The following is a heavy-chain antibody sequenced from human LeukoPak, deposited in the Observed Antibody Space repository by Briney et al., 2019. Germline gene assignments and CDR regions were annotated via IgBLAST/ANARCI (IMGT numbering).Heavy chain of an antibody. V-gene: IGHV3-23*01. J-gene: IGHJ3*02. D-gene: IGHD4-17*01. Sequence: GGSLRLSCAASGFTFSSYAMSWVRQAPGKGLEWVSAISGSGGSTYYADSVKGRFTISRDNSKNTPYLQMNSLRAEDTAVYYCAFDYGDSDAFDIWGQGTMVTVSS. CDR1: GFTFSSYA. CDR3: AFDYGDSDAFDI. CDR2: ISGSGGST.